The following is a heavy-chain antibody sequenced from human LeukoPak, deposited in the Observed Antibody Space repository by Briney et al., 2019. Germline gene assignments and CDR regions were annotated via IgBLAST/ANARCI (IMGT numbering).Heavy chain of an antibody. V-gene: IGHV1-18*01. Sequence: VASVKVSCKASGYTFTSYGISWVRQAPGQGLEWMGWICAYNGNTNYAQKLQGRVTMTTDTSTSTAYMELRSLRSDDTAVYYCARGKVPAAISEDWFDPWGQGTLVTVSS. D-gene: IGHD2-2*02. J-gene: IGHJ5*02. CDR3: ARGKVPAAISEDWFDP. CDR2: ICAYNGNT. CDR1: GYTFTSYG.